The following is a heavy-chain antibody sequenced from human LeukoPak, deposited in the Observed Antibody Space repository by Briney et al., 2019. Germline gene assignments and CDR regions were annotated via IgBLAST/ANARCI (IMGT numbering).Heavy chain of an antibody. CDR1: GGSISSYY. V-gene: IGHV4-59*01. CDR2: IYYSGST. D-gene: IGHD2-8*01. Sequence: SETLSLACTVSGGSISSYYWSWIRQPPGKGLEWIGYIYYSGSTNYNPSLKSRVTISVDTSKNQLSLKLSSVTAADTAVYYCARTKMGVFDYWGQGTLVTVSS. J-gene: IGHJ4*02. CDR3: ARTKMGVFDY.